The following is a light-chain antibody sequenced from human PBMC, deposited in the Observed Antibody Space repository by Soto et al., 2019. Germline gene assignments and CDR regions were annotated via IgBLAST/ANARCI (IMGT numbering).Light chain of an antibody. J-gene: IGKJ2*02. V-gene: IGKV3-15*01. CDR2: GAS. CDR3: QQYNNWPRT. Sequence: EIVMTQSPVTLSVSPGERATLSCRASQSVSSNLVWYQQKPGQAPRLLIYGASTRATGIPARFSGSWSGTEFTITISSLQSEDFAVYYCQQYNNWPRTFGQGTKLEIK. CDR1: QSVSSN.